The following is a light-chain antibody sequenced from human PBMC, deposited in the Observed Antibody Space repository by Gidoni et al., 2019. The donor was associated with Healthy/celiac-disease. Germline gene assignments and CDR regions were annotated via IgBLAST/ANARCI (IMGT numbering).Light chain of an antibody. CDR3: QPADRRGPYVV. CDR2: KDS. CDR1: ALPRQY. J-gene: IGLJ2*01. Sequence: CEPTQPPSSISAAGQTARTTCSGDALPRQYGYCYQQKPGQAPVLVICKDSERPSGIPERVCGSSSGTTVAFTTCRVYTEDEVDYYWQPADRRGPYVVFGGGTKVTVL. V-gene: IGLV3-25*02.